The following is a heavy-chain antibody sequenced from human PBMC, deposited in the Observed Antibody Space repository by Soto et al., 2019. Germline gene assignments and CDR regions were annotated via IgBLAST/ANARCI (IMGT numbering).Heavy chain of an antibody. J-gene: IGHJ4*02. D-gene: IGHD4-17*01. Sequence: KSSETLSLTCSVSGGSVSNKTYYWSWIRQPPGKRLEWIGYVYYSGTTNYNPSLKSRVTISVDLSKSQFSLRLSSVTTADTALYYCARTTAVPNTLRSRYFFDYWGQGTLVTVSA. CDR2: VYYSGTT. V-gene: IGHV4-61*01. CDR3: ARTTAVPNTLRSRYFFDY. CDR1: GGSVSNKTYY.